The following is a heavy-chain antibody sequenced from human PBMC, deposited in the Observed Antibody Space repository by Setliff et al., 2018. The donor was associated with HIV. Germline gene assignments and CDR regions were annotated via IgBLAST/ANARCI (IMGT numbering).Heavy chain of an antibody. Sequence: SETLSLTCTVSGGSIRNEDYFWSWIRQPAGKGLEWFGRFYTSGSTNYNPPFKSRVTISEGTSENKFSLTLTSVTAADRAIYYCARGGGRVVRGLIGMYYFDYWGQGILVTVSS. CDR3: ARGGGRVVRGLIGMYYFDY. J-gene: IGHJ4*02. CDR1: GGSIRNEDYF. D-gene: IGHD3-10*01. CDR2: FYTSGST. V-gene: IGHV4-61*02.